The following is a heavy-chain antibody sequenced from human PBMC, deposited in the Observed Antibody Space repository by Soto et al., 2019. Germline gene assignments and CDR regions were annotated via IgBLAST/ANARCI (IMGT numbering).Heavy chain of an antibody. D-gene: IGHD6-19*01. CDR2: INAGNGNT. V-gene: IGHV1-3*01. Sequence: ASVKVSCKASGYTFTSYAMHWVRQAPGQRLEWMGWINAGNGNTKYSQKFQGRVTITRDTSASTAYMELSSLRSEDTAVYYCARRSSSGWYYFDYWGQGALVTVSS. J-gene: IGHJ4*02. CDR1: GYTFTSYA. CDR3: ARRSSSGWYYFDY.